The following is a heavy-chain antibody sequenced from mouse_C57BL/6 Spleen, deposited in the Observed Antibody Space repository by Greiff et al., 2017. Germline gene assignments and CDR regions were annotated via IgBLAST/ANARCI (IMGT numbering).Heavy chain of an antibody. D-gene: IGHD4-1*01. CDR3: ARDAWGWYFDV. V-gene: IGHV7-1*01. CDR1: GFTFSDFY. J-gene: IGHJ1*03. CDR2: SRNKANDYTT. Sequence: EVKLMESGGGLVQSGRSLRLSCATSGFTFSDFYMEWVRQAPGKGLEWIAASRNKANDYTTEYSASVKGRFIVSRDTSQSILYLQMNALRAEDTAIYCCARDAWGWYFDVWGTGTTVTVSS.